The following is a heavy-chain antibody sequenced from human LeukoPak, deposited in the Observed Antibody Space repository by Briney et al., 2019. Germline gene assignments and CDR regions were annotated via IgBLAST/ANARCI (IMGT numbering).Heavy chain of an antibody. D-gene: IGHD2-15*01. CDR1: GGSISSSIYY. CDR2: IYYSGST. CDR3: ARAPYCSGGSCYSGGLY. Sequence: SETLSLTCTVSGGSISSSIYYWGWIRQPPGKGLEWIGNIYYSGSTYYNPSLKSRVTISVDTSKYQFSLKLSSVTAADTAVYYCARAPYCSGGSCYSGGLYWGQGTLVTVSS. J-gene: IGHJ4*02. V-gene: IGHV4-39*07.